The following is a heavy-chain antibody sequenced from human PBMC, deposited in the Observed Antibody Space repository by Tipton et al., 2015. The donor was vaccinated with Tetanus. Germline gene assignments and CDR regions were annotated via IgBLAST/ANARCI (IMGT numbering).Heavy chain of an antibody. V-gene: IGHV3-21*01. CDR1: GFIFSNYA. CDR2: VSSTTSYI. D-gene: IGHD6-25*01. J-gene: IGHJ4*02. Sequence: SLRLSCSVSGFIFSNYAMNWVRQAPGKGLEWLSSVSSTTSYIYYADSVKGRFTISRDNAKNSLYLQMNSLRADDTAVYYCASGSTLDYWGLGTLVTVSP. CDR3: ASGSTLDY.